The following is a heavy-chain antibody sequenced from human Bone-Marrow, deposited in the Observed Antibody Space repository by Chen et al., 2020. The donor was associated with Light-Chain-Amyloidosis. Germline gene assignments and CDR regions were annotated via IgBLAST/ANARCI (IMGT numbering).Heavy chain of an antibody. V-gene: IGHV4-39*07. J-gene: IGHJ4*02. CDR2: IYYSGST. Sequence: QLQLQESGPGQVKPSETLSLTCTVSGGSISSSSYYWGWIRQPPGKGLEWIGSIYYSGSTYYNPSLKSRVTISVDTSKNQFSLKLSSVTAADTAVYYCARSLWSRITIFGVVISPIFDYWGQGTLVTVSS. CDR1: GGSISSSSYY. D-gene: IGHD3-3*01. CDR3: ARSLWSRITIFGVVISPIFDY.